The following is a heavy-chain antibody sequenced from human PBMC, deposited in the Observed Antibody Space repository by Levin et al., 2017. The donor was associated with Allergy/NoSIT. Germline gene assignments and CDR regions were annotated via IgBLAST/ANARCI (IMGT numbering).Heavy chain of an antibody. V-gene: IGHV4-59*08. CDR2: IYYSGTT. D-gene: IGHD5-18*01. CDR1: GGSVTTYY. J-gene: IGHJ4*02. CDR3: ARHREIGGYYYAVFDD. Sequence: PSETLSLTCSVSGGSVTTYYWNWIRQPPGKGLEWIGYIYYSGTTNYNPSLKSRVTISVDTSKNQFSLKLSSVTAADTAVYYCARHREIGGYYYAVFDDWGQGTLVTVSS.